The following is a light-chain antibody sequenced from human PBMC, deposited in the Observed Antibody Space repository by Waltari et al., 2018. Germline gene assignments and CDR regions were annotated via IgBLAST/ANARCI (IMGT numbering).Light chain of an antibody. CDR1: QSIGRK. CDR3: QHYYTSSWT. CDR2: DVS. J-gene: IGKJ1*01. Sequence: QSPSTLSASVGDRVTITCRASQSIGRKLVWYRQKPGKAPNLLIYDVSSFESGVPSRFTGSGSGTEFTLTISNLQPDDFATYYCQHYYTSSWTFGQGTKVEIK. V-gene: IGKV1-5*01.